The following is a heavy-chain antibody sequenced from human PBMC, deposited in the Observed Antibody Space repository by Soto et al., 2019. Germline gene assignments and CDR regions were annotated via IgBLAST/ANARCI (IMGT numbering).Heavy chain of an antibody. Sequence: GGSLRLSCAVSGFTFEDYAMHWVRQAPGKGLEWVSGISWDSRSVAYADSVKGRFTISRDNAENSLHLQMNSLGAEDTAGYYCARQAKIGDRSQFYFDSWGQGTLVTVSS. D-gene: IGHD3-16*01. J-gene: IGHJ4*02. V-gene: IGHV3-9*01. CDR2: ISWDSRSV. CDR3: ARQAKIGDRSQFYFDS. CDR1: GFTFEDYA.